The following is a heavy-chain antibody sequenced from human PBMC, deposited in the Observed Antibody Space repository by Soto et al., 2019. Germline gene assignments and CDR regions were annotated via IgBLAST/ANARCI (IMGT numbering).Heavy chain of an antibody. CDR2: IDPSDSYT. CDR1: GYMFTNYW. Sequence: GESLKISCQGSGYMFTNYWINWVRQVSGGGLEWLGRIDPSDSYTKYNPSFQGHVTISADKSISTAYLQWSSLKASDTAIYYCARQWTSSGSFRFVDHWGQGTLVTVSS. D-gene: IGHD1-26*01. J-gene: IGHJ4*02. CDR3: ARQWTSSGSFRFVDH. V-gene: IGHV5-10-1*01.